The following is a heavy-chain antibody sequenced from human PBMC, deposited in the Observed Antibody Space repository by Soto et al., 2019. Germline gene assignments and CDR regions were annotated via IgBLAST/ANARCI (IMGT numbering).Heavy chain of an antibody. J-gene: IGHJ6*02. V-gene: IGHV1-8*01. CDR1: GYTFTSYD. CDR2: MNPNSGNT. Sequence: ASVKVSCKASGYTFTSYDINWVRQATGQGLEWMGWMNPNSGNTGYAQKFQGRVTMTRNTSISTAYMELSSLRSEDTAVYYCARFMSDPCGVAANNMDVWSQGSTVTVSS. CDR3: ARFMSDPCGVAANNMDV. D-gene: IGHD2-15*01.